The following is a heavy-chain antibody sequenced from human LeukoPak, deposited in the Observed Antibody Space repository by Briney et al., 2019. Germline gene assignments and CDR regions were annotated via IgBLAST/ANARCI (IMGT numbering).Heavy chain of an antibody. D-gene: IGHD4-17*01. Sequence: GRSLRLSCAASGFTFSSYGMHWVRQAPGKGLEWVAVISYDGSNKYYADSVKGRFTISRDNSKNTLYLQMNSLRAEDTVVYYCAKGDGDYAGTDYWGQGTLVTVSS. CDR2: ISYDGSNK. CDR1: GFTFSSYG. V-gene: IGHV3-30*18. CDR3: AKGDGDYAGTDY. J-gene: IGHJ4*02.